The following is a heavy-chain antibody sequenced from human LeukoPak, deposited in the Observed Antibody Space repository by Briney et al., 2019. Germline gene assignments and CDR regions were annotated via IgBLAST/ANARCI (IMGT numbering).Heavy chain of an antibody. CDR1: GGSISSYY. CDR3: ARERTYYYDSSGYYYSMDV. D-gene: IGHD3-22*01. Sequence: RSSETLSLTCTVSGGSISSYYWSWIRQPPEKGLEWIGYIYYSGSTNYNPSLKSRVTISVDTSKNQFSLKLSSVTAADTAVYYCARERTYYYDSSGYYYSMDVWGQGTTVTVSS. J-gene: IGHJ6*02. V-gene: IGHV4-59*01. CDR2: IYYSGST.